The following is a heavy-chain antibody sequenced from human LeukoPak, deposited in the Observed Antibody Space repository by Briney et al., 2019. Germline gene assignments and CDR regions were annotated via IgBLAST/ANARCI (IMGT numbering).Heavy chain of an antibody. CDR3: ARGGFCYYYGMDV. D-gene: IGHD3-10*01. V-gene: IGHV3-21*01. CDR2: ISSSSSYI. CDR1: GFPYSSYS. J-gene: IGHJ6*02. Sequence: GGSLRLSCAASGFPYSSYSMHGVRQAPGKGLEWVSSISSSSSYIYYADSVKGRFTISRDNAKNSLYLQMNSLRAEDTAVYYCARGGFCYYYGMDVWGQGTTVTVSS.